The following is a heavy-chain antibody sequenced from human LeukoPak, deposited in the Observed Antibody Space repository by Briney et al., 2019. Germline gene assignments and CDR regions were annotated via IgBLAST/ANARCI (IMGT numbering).Heavy chain of an antibody. CDR3: AKFTYSSGWYFDY. D-gene: IGHD6-19*01. CDR2: IYYSGST. V-gene: IGHV4-59*01. CDR1: GASISNYY. J-gene: IGHJ4*02. Sequence: PSETLSLTCSVSGASISNYYWSWIRQSPGKGLEWIGYIYYSGSTNYNPSLKSRVTISVDTSNNQFSLRLSSVTAADTAIYYCAKFTYSSGWYFDYWGQGTLVTVSS.